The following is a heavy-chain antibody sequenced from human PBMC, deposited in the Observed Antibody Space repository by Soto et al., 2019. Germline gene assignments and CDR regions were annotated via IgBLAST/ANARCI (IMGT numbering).Heavy chain of an antibody. V-gene: IGHV3-43D*04. J-gene: IGHJ4*02. CDR2: TNSDGTDS. Sequence: GGSLRLSCAAAGFDFEDYAMHWVRQVPGKGLEWVSLTNSDGTDSYYMDSVKGRFTISRDNAKSTLYLQMDRLGPEDTALYFCAKSLYYYDSSPLDNWGQGTLVTVSS. CDR3: AKSLYYYDSSPLDN. CDR1: GFDFEDYA. D-gene: IGHD3-22*01.